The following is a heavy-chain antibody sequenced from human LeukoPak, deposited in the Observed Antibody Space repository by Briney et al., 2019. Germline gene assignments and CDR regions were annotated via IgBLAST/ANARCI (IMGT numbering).Heavy chain of an antibody. CDR1: GGSISSSSSY. J-gene: IGHJ4*02. CDR3: ARLTTVLFDY. CDR2: IYHSGST. D-gene: IGHD4-11*01. Sequence: SETLSLTCTVSGGSISSSSSYWGWIRQPPGKGLEWIGSIYHSGSTSYYPSLKSRVTISVDTSKYQFSLKLSSVTAADTAVYYCARLTTVLFDYWGQGTLVTVSS. V-gene: IGHV4-39*01.